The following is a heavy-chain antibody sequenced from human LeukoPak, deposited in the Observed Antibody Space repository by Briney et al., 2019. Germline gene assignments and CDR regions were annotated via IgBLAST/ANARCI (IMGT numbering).Heavy chain of an antibody. CDR2: IVVGSGNT. CDR1: GFTFTSSA. Sequence: SVKVSCKASGFTFTSSAVQWVRQARGQRLEWIGWIVVGSGNTNYAQKFQERVTITRGMSTSTAYMELSSPRSEDTAVYYCAAVGPKEAIVGATTVDYWGQGTLVTVSS. D-gene: IGHD1-26*01. V-gene: IGHV1-58*01. J-gene: IGHJ4*02. CDR3: AAVGPKEAIVGATTVDY.